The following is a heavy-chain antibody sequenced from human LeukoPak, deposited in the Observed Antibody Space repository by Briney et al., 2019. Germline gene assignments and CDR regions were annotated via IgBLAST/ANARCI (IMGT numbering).Heavy chain of an antibody. J-gene: IGHJ4*02. CDR1: GGTFSSYA. Sequence: SVKVSCEASGGTFSSYAISWVRQAPGQGLEWMGGIIPIFGTANCAQKFQGRVTITADESTSTAYMELSSLRSEDTAVYYCARCPLQFGPPYYFDYWGQGTLVTVSS. D-gene: IGHD5-24*01. CDR2: IIPIFGTA. CDR3: ARCPLQFGPPYYFDY. V-gene: IGHV1-69*13.